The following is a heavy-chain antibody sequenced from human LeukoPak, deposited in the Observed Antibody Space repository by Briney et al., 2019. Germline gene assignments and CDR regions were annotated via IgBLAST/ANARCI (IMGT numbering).Heavy chain of an antibody. J-gene: IGHJ6*02. V-gene: IGHV1-69*13. CDR3: ARDLPPSIAADPYGMDV. Sequence: SVKVSCKASGGTFSSYAISWVRQAPGQGLEWMGGIIPIFGTANYAQKFQGRVTITADESTSTAYMELSSLRSEDTAVYYCARDLPPSIAADPYGMDVWGQGTTVTVSS. CDR2: IIPIFGTA. CDR1: GGTFSSYA. D-gene: IGHD6-6*01.